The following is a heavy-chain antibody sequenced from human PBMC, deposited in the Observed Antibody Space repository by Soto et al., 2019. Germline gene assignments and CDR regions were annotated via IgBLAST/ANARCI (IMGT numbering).Heavy chain of an antibody. CDR1: GGSISSSSYY. D-gene: IGHD3-10*01. J-gene: IGHJ6*02. CDR2: IYYSGST. CDR3: ARWGYYGGYYYGMDV. Sequence: SETLSLTCTVSGGSISSSSYYWGWIRQPPGKGLEWIGSIYYSGSTYYNPSLKSRVTISVDTSKNQFSLKLSSVTAADTAVYYGARWGYYGGYYYGMDVWGQGTKVT. V-gene: IGHV4-39*01.